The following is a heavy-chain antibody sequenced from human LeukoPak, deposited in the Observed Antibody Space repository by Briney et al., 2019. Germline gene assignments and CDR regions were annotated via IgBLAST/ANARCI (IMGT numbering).Heavy chain of an antibody. D-gene: IGHD5-24*01. CDR1: GGSISSCSYY. CDR2: IYTSGNT. J-gene: IGHJ4*02. CDR3: ARRWLQNDFDY. V-gene: IGHV4-61*02. Sequence: SETLSLTCTVYGGSISSCSYYWSWIRQPTGKGLEWISRIYTSGNTNYNPSLKSRVTISVDTSKNQFSLKLSPVTAADTAVYYCARRWLQNDFDYWGQGTLVTVSS.